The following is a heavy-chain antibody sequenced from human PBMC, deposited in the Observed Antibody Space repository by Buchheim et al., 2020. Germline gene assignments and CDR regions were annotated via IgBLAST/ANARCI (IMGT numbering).Heavy chain of an antibody. D-gene: IGHD5-24*01. Sequence: EVQLVESGGGLVQPGGSLRLSCAASGFTFTSYWMSWVRQAPGKGLEWLANINQDGTATDYVDSVKGRFTISRDNAKDSLFLQMNSLRAEDTAVYYCARALVGDGYSSGYWGQGTL. CDR2: INQDGTAT. CDR3: ARALVGDGYSSGY. CDR1: GFTFTSYW. J-gene: IGHJ4*02. V-gene: IGHV3-7*01.